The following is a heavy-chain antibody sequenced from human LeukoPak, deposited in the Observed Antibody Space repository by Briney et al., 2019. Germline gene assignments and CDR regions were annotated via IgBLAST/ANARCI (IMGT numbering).Heavy chain of an antibody. J-gene: IGHJ5*02. CDR2: VYYRGST. Sequence: SETLSLTCTVSGGSIYNYYWSWIRQPPGKGLEWIGSVYYRGSTNYNPSLKSRVSISVDTSKNQFSLKLSSVTAADTAVYYCARDHGIAAAGTWGQGTLVTVSS. CDR3: ARDHGIAAAGT. D-gene: IGHD6-13*01. CDR1: GGSIYNYY. V-gene: IGHV4-59*12.